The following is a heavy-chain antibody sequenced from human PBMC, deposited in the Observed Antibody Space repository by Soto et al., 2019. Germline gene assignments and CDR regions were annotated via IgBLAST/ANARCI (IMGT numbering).Heavy chain of an antibody. CDR3: ANSVYCSGGSCGNRKRYYYMDV. CDR2: ISYDGSNK. J-gene: IGHJ6*03. D-gene: IGHD2-15*01. V-gene: IGHV3-30*18. Sequence: PGGSLRLSCAASGFTFSSYGMHWVRQAPGKGLEWVAVISYDGSNKYYADSVKGRFTISRDNSKNTLYLQMNSLRAEDTAVYYCANSVYCSGGSCGNRKRYYYMDVWGKGTTVTVSS. CDR1: GFTFSSYG.